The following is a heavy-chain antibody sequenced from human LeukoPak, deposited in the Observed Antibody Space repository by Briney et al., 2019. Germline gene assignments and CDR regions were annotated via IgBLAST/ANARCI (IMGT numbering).Heavy chain of an antibody. CDR2: IYSGGST. CDR1: GFTVSSNY. V-gene: IGHV3-53*01. CDR3: ATTTVTNEGDY. Sequence: GGSLRLSCAASGFTVSSNYMGWVRQAPGKGLEWVSVIYSGGSTYYADSVKGRFTISRDNSKNTLYLQMNSLRAEDTAVYYCATTTVTNEGDYWGQGTLVTVSS. D-gene: IGHD4-17*01. J-gene: IGHJ4*02.